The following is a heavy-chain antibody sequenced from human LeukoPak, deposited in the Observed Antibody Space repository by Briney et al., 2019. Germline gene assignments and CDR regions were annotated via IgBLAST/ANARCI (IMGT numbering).Heavy chain of an antibody. CDR1: GYTLTELS. D-gene: IGHD6-19*01. CDR3: ATSRTVALPYYYYYGMDV. V-gene: IGHV1-24*01. Sequence: ASVKVSCKVSGYTLTELSMHWVRQAPGKGLEWMGGFDPEDGETIYAQKFQGRVTMTEDTSTDTAYMELSSLRSEDTAVYYCATSRTVALPYYYYYGMDVWGQGTTVTVSS. J-gene: IGHJ6*02. CDR2: FDPEDGET.